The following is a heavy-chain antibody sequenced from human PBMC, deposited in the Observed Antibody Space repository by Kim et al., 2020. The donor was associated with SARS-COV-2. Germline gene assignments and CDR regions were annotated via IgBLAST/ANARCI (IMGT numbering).Heavy chain of an antibody. J-gene: IGHJ4*02. V-gene: IGHV3-23*01. D-gene: IGHD5-18*01. Sequence: ADSVKGRFTISRDNSKNTRYLQMNSLRAEDTAIYYCAKVKWIQLWTHFDYWGQGTLVTVSS. CDR3: AKVKWIQLWTHFDY.